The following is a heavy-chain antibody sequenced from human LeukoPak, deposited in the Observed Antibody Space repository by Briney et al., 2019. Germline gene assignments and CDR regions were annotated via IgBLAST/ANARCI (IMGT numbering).Heavy chain of an antibody. CDR3: TRDVSTRWDAFDI. J-gene: IGHJ3*02. D-gene: IGHD4-23*01. Sequence: TGGSLRLSCAASGFTFSSYSMNWVRQAPGKGLEWVSSISSSSSYIYYADSVKGRFTISRDNAKNSLYLQMNSLKTEDTAVYYCTRDVSTRWDAFDIWGQGTMVTVSS. V-gene: IGHV3-21*03. CDR1: GFTFSSYS. CDR2: ISSSSSYI.